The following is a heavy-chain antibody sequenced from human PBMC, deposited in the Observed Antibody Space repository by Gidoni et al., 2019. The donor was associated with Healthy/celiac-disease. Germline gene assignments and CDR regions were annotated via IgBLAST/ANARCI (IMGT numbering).Heavy chain of an antibody. J-gene: IGHJ4*02. CDR2: ISSSGSTI. D-gene: IGHD3-9*01. Sequence: EWVSYISSSGSTIYYADSVKGRFTISRDNAKNSLYLQMNSLRAEDTAVYYWARGLLRYCDWLNFDYWGQGTLVTVSS. CDR3: ARGLLRYCDWLNFDY. V-gene: IGHV3-11*01.